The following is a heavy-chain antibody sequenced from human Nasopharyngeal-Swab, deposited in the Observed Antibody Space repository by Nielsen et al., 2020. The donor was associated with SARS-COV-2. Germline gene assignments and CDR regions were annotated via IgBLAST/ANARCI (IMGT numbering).Heavy chain of an antibody. J-gene: IGHJ4*02. CDR1: GFSFSIYW. Sequence: GGSLRLSCAASGFSFSIYWTHWVRQPPGKGLVWVSGISSDESTTTYADSVKGRFTISRDNTKNTLYLQMNSLRAEDTAVYYCARDSPWQELDYWGQGTLVTVSS. V-gene: IGHV3-74*01. CDR3: ARDSPWQELDY. CDR2: ISSDESTT. D-gene: IGHD1-1*01.